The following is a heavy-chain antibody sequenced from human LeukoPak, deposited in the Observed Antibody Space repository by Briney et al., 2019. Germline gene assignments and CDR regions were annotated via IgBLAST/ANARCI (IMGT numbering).Heavy chain of an antibody. CDR3: AYSVRTYSYVNDY. CDR2: IFWNDEM. V-gene: IGHV2-5*01. D-gene: IGHD2-15*01. J-gene: IGHJ4*02. CDR1: GFSLSTNGVA. Sequence: ESGPTLVKPTQTLTLTCTVSGFSLSTNGVAVGWIRQPPGKALEWLGMIFWNDEMRYSPSLKSRLSINKDTSKNQVVLTMTNMDPVDTATYYCAYSVRTYSYVNDYWGQGSLVTVSS.